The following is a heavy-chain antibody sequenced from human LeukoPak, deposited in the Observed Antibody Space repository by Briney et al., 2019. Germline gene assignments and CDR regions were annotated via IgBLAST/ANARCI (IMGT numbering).Heavy chain of an antibody. CDR3: ATSWSPGDTFDL. V-gene: IGHV4-39*01. CDR1: GGSVSSHTYY. D-gene: IGHD3-16*01. CDR2: IYDTGST. Sequence: SETLSLTCSVSGGSVSSHTYYWGWVRQPPGKGLEWIGTIYDTGSTYYNPSLKSRATISVHTSKNQFSLKLSSVTAADTAVYYCATSWSPGDTFDLWGQGTMVTVSS. J-gene: IGHJ3*01.